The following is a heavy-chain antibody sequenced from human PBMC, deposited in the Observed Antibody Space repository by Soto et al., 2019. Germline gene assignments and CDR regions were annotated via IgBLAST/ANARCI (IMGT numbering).Heavy chain of an antibody. Sequence: AVGSLRLSCAASGFTFSNAWMSWVRQAPGKGLEWVGRIKSKTDGGTTDYAAPVKGRFTISRDDSKNTLYLQMNSLKTEDTAVYYCTTSTVTTLNYYFDYWGQGTLVTVSS. CDR3: TTSTVTTLNYYFDY. V-gene: IGHV3-15*01. J-gene: IGHJ4*02. CDR2: IKSKTDGGTT. CDR1: GFTFSNAW. D-gene: IGHD4-17*01.